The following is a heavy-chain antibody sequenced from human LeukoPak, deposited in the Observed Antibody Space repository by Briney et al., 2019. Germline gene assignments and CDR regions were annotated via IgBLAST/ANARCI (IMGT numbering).Heavy chain of an antibody. CDR1: GYTFTGYY. J-gene: IGHJ5*02. V-gene: IGHV1-2*06. CDR2: INPNSGGT. Sequence: ASVKVSCKASGYTFTGYYMHWVRQAPGQGLEWMGRINPNSGGTNYAQKFQGRVTMTRDTSISTAYMELSRLRSDDTAVYYCARDRTTGTSGVWFDPWGQGTLVTVSS. D-gene: IGHD1-1*01. CDR3: ARDRTTGTSGVWFDP.